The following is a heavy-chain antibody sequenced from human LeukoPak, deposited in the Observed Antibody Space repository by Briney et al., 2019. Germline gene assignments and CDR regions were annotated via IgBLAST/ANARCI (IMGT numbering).Heavy chain of an antibody. D-gene: IGHD1-26*01. V-gene: IGHV1-2*02. Sequence: ASVTVSCTASAYSLTGYYMHWVRQAPGQGLEWMGWINPNSGGTNYAQKFQGRVTMTRDTSISTGYMELSRLRSDDTAVYYCAGSYSNGFDIWGQGTMVTVSS. J-gene: IGHJ3*02. CDR1: AYSLTGYY. CDR3: AGSYSNGFDI. CDR2: INPNSGGT.